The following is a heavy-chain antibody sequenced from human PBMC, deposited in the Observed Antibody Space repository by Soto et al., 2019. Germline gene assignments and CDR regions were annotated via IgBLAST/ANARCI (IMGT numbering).Heavy chain of an antibody. V-gene: IGHV4-39*07. J-gene: IGHJ6*02. CDR2: IYHSGST. CDR3: ATEGYHYNGMDV. CDR1: GGSISSSSYY. Sequence: SETLSLTCTVSGGSISSSSYYWGWIRQPPGKGLEWIGCIYHSGSTYYNPSLKSRVTISVDRSKNQFSLKLSSVTAADTAVYYCATEGYHYNGMDVWGQGTTVTVSS. D-gene: IGHD3-10*01.